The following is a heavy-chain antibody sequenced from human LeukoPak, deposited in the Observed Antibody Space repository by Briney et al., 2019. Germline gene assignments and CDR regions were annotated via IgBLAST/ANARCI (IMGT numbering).Heavy chain of an antibody. CDR3: ARNRGSSGSDAFYI. CDR2: VHHSGST. D-gene: IGHD5-18*01. J-gene: IGHJ3*02. V-gene: IGHV4-59*12. Sequence: PSETLSLTCTVSGGPMTHFYWTWIRQFPGRGLEWIGYVHHSGSTGYHPSLKTRVVISVDMSKNQFSLKLNSVTAADTAVYYCARNRGSSGSDAFYIWGQGTMVTVSS. CDR1: GGPMTHFY.